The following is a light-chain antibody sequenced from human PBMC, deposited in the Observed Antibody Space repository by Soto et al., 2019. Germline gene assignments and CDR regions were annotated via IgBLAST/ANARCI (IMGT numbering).Light chain of an antibody. V-gene: IGLV2-14*01. Sequence: VLTQPASVSGSPGQSITISCTGTSSDVGLYDYVSWYQQHPGKAPQLMIYAVSNRPSGVSNRFSASKSGNTASLFISGLQTEDEADYYCSSYTSDSSYVFGSGTKVTVL. CDR2: AVS. CDR1: SSDVGLYDY. J-gene: IGLJ1*01. CDR3: SSYTSDSSYV.